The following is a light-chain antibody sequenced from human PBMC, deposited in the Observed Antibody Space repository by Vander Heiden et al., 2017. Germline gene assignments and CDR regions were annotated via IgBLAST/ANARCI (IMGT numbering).Light chain of an antibody. CDR2: AAS. J-gene: IGKJ1*01. CDR1: QGNSNY. Sequence: DIQMTQSPSSLSASVGDRVTITCRATQGNSNYLAWYQQKPGKVPKLLIYAASTLQSGVPYRFSGSGSGTDFSLTISSLQAEDVAIYYCQKYNSAPWTFGQGTKVEIK. CDR3: QKYNSAPWT. V-gene: IGKV1-27*01.